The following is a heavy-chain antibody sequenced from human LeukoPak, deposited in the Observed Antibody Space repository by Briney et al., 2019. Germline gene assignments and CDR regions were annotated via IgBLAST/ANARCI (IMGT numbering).Heavy chain of an antibody. CDR1: GASMSSYS. D-gene: IGHD6-19*01. J-gene: IGHJ4*02. V-gene: IGHV4-59*01. CDR2: IYNSEKT. CDR3: ARWDSGRAGFDY. Sequence: SETLSLTCTVSGASMSSYSWSWIRQPPGKGLEWIGDIYNSEKTNHNPSLKSRVTISVDPSKNQFSLKLTSVTAADTAVYYCARWDSGRAGFDYWGQGTRVTVSS.